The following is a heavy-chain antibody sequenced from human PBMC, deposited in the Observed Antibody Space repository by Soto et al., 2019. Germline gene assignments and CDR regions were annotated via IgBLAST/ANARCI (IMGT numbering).Heavy chain of an antibody. CDR2: MYHSGIT. V-gene: IGHV4-38-2*01. J-gene: IGHJ6*02. CDR1: GYSIRSGYF. D-gene: IGHD6-6*01. CDR3: ARSMYSTSAQLYYGMDV. Sequence: SETLSLTCAVSGYSIRSGYFWGWIRQPPGKGLEWIGSMYHSGITYYNLSLKSRVTISVDTSKNQLSLKLSSATAAATAVYYCARSMYSTSAQLYYGMDVWGQGTTVTVSS.